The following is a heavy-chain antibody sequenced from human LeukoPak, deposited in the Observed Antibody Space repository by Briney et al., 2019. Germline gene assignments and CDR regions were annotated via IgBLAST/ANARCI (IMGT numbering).Heavy chain of an antibody. CDR2: IYYSGST. J-gene: IGHJ4*02. V-gene: IGHV4-39*01. Sequence: SETLSLTRTVSGGSISSSSYYWGWIRQPPGKGLEWIGSIYYSGSTYYNPSLKSRVTISVDTSKDQFSLKLSSVTAADTAVYYCAGGEAAMVLFDYWGQGTLVTVSS. D-gene: IGHD5-18*01. CDR1: GGSISSSSYY. CDR3: AGGEAAMVLFDY.